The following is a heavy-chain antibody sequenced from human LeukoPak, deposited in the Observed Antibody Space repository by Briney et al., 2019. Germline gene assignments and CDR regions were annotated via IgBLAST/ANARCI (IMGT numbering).Heavy chain of an antibody. CDR2: IYYSGST. CDR1: GGSISSGDYY. D-gene: IGHD3-10*01. J-gene: IGHJ4*02. Sequence: SQTLSLTCTVSGGSISSGDYYWSWIRQPPGKGLEWIGYIYYSGSTYYNPSLKSRVTISVDTSKNQFSLKLGSVTAADTAVYYCARIVVRGVIRYFDYWGQGTLVTVSS. V-gene: IGHV4-30-4*01. CDR3: ARIVVRGVIRYFDY.